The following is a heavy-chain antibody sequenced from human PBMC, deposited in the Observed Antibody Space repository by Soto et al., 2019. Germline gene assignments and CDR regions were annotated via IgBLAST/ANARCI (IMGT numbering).Heavy chain of an antibody. V-gene: IGHV1-69*12. Sequence: QVQLVQSGAEVKKPGSSVKVSCKASGGTFSSYAISWVRQAPGQGLEWMGGIIPIFGTANYAQKFQGRVPITADESTSTAYMGLSSLRAEDTAVYYCAGLGVTDYLRGGCNWFDPWGQGTLVTVSS. J-gene: IGHJ5*02. CDR3: AGLGVTDYLRGGCNWFDP. CDR2: IIPIFGTA. D-gene: IGHD3-16*01. CDR1: GGTFSSYA.